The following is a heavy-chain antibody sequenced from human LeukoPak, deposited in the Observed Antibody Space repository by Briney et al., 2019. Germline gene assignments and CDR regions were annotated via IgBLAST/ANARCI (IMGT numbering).Heavy chain of an antibody. D-gene: IGHD3-16*02. V-gene: IGHV4-34*01. J-gene: IGHJ4*02. CDR2: INHSGST. CDR3: ARRAGFVSY. Sequence: SETLSLNCAVYGESFSGYNWSWIRQPPGKGLEWIGEINHSGSTNYNPSLKSRVTISVDTPKNQFSLKLSSVTAADTAVYYCARRAGFVSYWGQGTLVTVSS. CDR1: GESFSGYN.